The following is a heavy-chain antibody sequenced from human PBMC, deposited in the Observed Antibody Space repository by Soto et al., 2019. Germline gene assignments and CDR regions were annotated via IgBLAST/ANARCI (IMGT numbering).Heavy chain of an antibody. CDR1: GGTFSSYA. Sequence: QVQLVQSGAEVKKPGSSVKVSCKASGGTFSSYAISWVRQAPGQGLEWMGGIIPIFGTANYAQKFQCRVTITADETTSTAYMELSSLRSEDTVVYYCARGPQAQYSSSSVWYFDLWGRGTLVTVSS. V-gene: IGHV1-69*01. CDR2: IIPIFGTA. D-gene: IGHD6-6*01. J-gene: IGHJ2*01. CDR3: ARGPQAQYSSSSVWYFDL.